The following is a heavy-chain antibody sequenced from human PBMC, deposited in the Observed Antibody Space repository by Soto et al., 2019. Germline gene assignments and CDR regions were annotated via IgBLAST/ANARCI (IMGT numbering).Heavy chain of an antibody. D-gene: IGHD3-10*01. J-gene: IGHJ4*02. CDR2: ISGSGGST. CDR3: AKGGYYYGSGSNLTDY. V-gene: IGHV3-23*01. CDR1: GFTFSSYA. Sequence: GGSLRLSCAASGFTFSSYAMSWVRQAPGKGLEWVSAISGSGGSTYYADSVKGRFTISRDNSKNTLYLQMNSLRAEDTAVYYCAKGGYYYGSGSNLTDYWGQGTLVTVSS.